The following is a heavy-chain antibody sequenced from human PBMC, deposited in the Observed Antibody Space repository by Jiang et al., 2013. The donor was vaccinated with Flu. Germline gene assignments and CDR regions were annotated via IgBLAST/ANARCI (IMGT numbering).Heavy chain of an antibody. CDR2: IIPILGIA. V-gene: IGHV1-69*02. J-gene: IGHJ3*02. CDR3: ASRMWRAYCGGDCPDAFDI. D-gene: IGHD2-21*02. CDR1: GGTFSSYT. Sequence: GAEVKKPGSSVKVSCKASGGTFSSYTISWVRQAPGQGLEWMGRIIPILGIANYAQKFQGRVTITADKSTSTAYMELSSLRSEDTAVYYCASRMWRAYCGGDCPDAFDIWGQGTMVTVS.